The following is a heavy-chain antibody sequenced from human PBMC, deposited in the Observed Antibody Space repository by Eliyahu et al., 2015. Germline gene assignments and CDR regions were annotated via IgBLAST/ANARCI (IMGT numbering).Heavy chain of an antibody. V-gene: IGHV1-69*18. D-gene: IGHD2-21*01. CDR1: GGTFTTXA. CDR2: IXPLFGLT. J-gene: IGHJ4*02. Sequence: QVLLVQSGAEVKKPGSSVKVSCTASGGTFTTXAITWVRQAPGQGLEWVGSIXPLFGLTNYPQKLQGRVTITADGATNTSYLELRRLRSEDTALYYCALSVCGIDCHDPSYYFNYWGLGSLVTVSS. CDR3: ALSVCGIDCHDPSYYFNY.